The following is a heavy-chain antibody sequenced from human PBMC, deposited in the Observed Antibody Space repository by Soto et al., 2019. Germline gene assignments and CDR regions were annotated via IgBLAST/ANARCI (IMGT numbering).Heavy chain of an antibody. V-gene: IGHV3-53*01. Sequence: EVQLVESGGGLIQPGGSLRLSCAASGFTVSSNYMSWVRQAPGKGLEWVSVIYSGGSTYYEDSVKGRFTISRDNSKNTLHLQMNSLRAEDTAVYYCASSSVTTNSYYYYGMDVWGQGTTVTVSS. D-gene: IGHD4-17*01. CDR3: ASSSVTTNSYYYYGMDV. CDR1: GFTVSSNY. J-gene: IGHJ6*02. CDR2: IYSGGST.